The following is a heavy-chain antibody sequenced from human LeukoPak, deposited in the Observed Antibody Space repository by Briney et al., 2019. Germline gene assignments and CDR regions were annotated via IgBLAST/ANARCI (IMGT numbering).Heavy chain of an antibody. V-gene: IGHV3-30*03. Sequence: PGRSLRLSCAASGFTFSSYGMHWVRQAPGKGLEWVAVISYDGSNKYYADYVKGRFTISRDNSKKTLYLQMNSLRAEDTAVYYCAAGYSSGCRPLNYWGQGTLVTVSS. CDR2: ISYDGSNK. CDR3: AAGYSSGCRPLNY. CDR1: GFTFSSYG. J-gene: IGHJ4*02. D-gene: IGHD6-19*01.